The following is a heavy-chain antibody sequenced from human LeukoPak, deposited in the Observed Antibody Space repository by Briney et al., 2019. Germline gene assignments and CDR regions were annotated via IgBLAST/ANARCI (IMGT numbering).Heavy chain of an antibody. D-gene: IGHD3-22*01. CDR1: GFTVSSNY. Sequence: GGSLRLSCAVSGFTVSSNYMSWVRRAPGKGLEWVSIIYSGGSTYYADSVKGRFTISRGNSKNTLFLQMNSLRAEDTAVYYCARTDSSGYHHDYWGQGILVTVSS. CDR3: ARTDSSGYHHDY. V-gene: IGHV3-53*01. CDR2: IYSGGST. J-gene: IGHJ4*02.